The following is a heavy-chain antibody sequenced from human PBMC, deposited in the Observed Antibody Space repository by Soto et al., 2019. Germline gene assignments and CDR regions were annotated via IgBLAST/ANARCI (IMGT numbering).Heavy chain of an antibody. CDR3: ARAAHYSSPFRWFDP. V-gene: IGHV4-31*03. CDR2: IYYRGST. Sequence: QVQLQESGPGLVKPSQTLSLTCTVSGGSISSGGYYWSWIRQHPGKGLEWIGYIYYRGSTYYNPSLQSRFTISVDTSKNPFSLKLSSVTAADTAVYYCARAAHYSSPFRWFDPWGQGTLVTVSS. CDR1: GGSISSGGYY. D-gene: IGHD6-13*01. J-gene: IGHJ5*02.